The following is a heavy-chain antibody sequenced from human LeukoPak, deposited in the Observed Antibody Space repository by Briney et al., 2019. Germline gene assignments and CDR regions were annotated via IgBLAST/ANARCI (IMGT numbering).Heavy chain of an antibody. V-gene: IGHV1-2*02. CDR2: IXPXXXXX. CDR1: GYTFTDXX. J-gene: IGHJ4*02. D-gene: IGHD4-17*01. Sequence: ASVKVSCKXSGYTFTDXXXXXXXQAPXQGXXWMGWIXPXXXXXXXXXXXXXXXXXXXDTSITTGYVDLSSLTSDDTAVYYCTRGTVTRGLDYWGQGTLVTVSS. CDR3: TRGTVTRGLDY.